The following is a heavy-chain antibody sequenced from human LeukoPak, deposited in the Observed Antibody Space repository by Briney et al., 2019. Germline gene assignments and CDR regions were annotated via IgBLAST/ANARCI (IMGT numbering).Heavy chain of an antibody. CDR1: GYTFTTYY. D-gene: IGHD2-2*01. CDR3: ARGESQLLWEGEFDY. Sequence: ASVKVSCKASGYTFTTYYMHWVRQAPGQGLEWMGIINPSGGSTSYAQKFQGRVTMTRDTSTSTVYMELSSLRSEDTAVYHCARGESQLLWEGEFDYWGQGTLVTVSS. CDR2: INPSGGST. J-gene: IGHJ4*02. V-gene: IGHV1-46*01.